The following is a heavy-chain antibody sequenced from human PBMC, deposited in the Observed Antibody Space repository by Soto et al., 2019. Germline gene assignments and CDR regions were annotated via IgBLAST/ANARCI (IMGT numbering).Heavy chain of an antibody. CDR3: ASASSGANPPSNYYYSYGMDV. CDR2: IIPIFGTA. Sequence: QVQLVQSGAEVKKPGSSVKVSCKASGGTFSSYAINWVRQAPGQGLEWMGGIIPIFGTANYAQKFQGRVTITADKSTSTAYMELSSLRSEDTAVYYCASASSGANPPSNYYYSYGMDVWGQGTTVTVSS. V-gene: IGHV1-69*06. J-gene: IGHJ6*02. D-gene: IGHD2-15*01. CDR1: GGTFSSYA.